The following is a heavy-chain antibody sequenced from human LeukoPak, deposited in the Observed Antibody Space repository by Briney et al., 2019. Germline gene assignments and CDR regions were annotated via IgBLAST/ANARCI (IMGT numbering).Heavy chain of an antibody. CDR2: VYYSGSP. Sequence: SETLSLTCTVSGGSISNYYWSWIRQPPGKGLECVGYVYYSGSPDYNPSLKSQVTISIDTSKNQFSLKLSSVTAADTAVYYCARDHYSGRFDYWGQGTLVTVSS. D-gene: IGHD1-26*01. V-gene: IGHV4-59*01. CDR1: GGSISNYY. CDR3: ARDHYSGRFDY. J-gene: IGHJ4*02.